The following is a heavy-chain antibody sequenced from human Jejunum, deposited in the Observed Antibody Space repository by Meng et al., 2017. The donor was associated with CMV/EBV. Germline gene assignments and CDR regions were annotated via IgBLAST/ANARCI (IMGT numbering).Heavy chain of an antibody. CDR2: INQDGGEK. D-gene: IGHD4/OR15-4a*01. Sequence: FTFNNYWMSWVRQAPGKGLEWVANINQDGGEKYYVDSVMGRFTISRDNAKNSLYLQMNSLRAEDTAFYYCARIYDYGGAHYGTDVWGQGTTVTVSS. V-gene: IGHV3-7*01. CDR3: ARIYDYGGAHYGTDV. J-gene: IGHJ6*02. CDR1: FTFNNYW.